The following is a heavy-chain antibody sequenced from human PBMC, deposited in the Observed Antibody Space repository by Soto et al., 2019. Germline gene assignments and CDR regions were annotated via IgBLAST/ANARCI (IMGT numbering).Heavy chain of an antibody. CDR2: IKSNTDGGKA. Sequence: GGSLRLSCAVSGLTFTNAWMSWVRQAPGKGLEWVGTIKSNTDGGKADYAAVVQVRFIISRDDSKKTVYLQMNSLKTEDTAIYYCTATVTTTLYYYYYNGMDVWGQGTTVTVSS. CDR3: TATVTTTLYYYYYNGMDV. CDR1: GLTFTNAW. D-gene: IGHD4-17*01. V-gene: IGHV3-15*01. J-gene: IGHJ6*02.